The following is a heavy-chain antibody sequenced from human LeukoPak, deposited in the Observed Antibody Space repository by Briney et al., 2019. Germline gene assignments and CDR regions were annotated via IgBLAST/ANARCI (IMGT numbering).Heavy chain of an antibody. CDR3: AREYDSSGYSYWYFDP. D-gene: IGHD3-22*01. Sequence: PSQTLSLTCTVSGGSISGARYYWNWIRQPAGKGLEWIGRIYTSESTNYNPSLKSRVTISADTSKNQFSLKLSSVTAADTAVYYCAREYDSSGYSYWYFDPWGRGTLVTVSS. J-gene: IGHJ2*01. CDR2: IYTSEST. CDR1: GGSISGARYY. V-gene: IGHV4-61*02.